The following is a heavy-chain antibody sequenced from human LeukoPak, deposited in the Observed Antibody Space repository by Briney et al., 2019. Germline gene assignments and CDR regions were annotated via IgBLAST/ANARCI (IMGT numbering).Heavy chain of an antibody. CDR1: GFSFRTYG. D-gene: IGHD6-13*01. CDR2: MWFDGSNK. CDR3: ARRPGIAAAGIDY. Sequence: GGSLRLSCAASGFSFRTYGMHWVRQAPGKGREWVAVMWFDGSNKNYVDSVKGRFTISRDISKNTVFLQMNSLRVEDTAVYYCARRPGIAAAGIDYWGQGTLVTVSS. V-gene: IGHV3-33*01. J-gene: IGHJ4*02.